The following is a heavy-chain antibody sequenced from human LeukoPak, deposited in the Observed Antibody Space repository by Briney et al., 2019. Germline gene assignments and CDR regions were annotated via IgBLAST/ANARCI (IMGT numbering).Heavy chain of an antibody. D-gene: IGHD1-26*01. CDR2: IWYDGSNK. V-gene: IGHV3-33*01. J-gene: IGHJ4*02. CDR3: ASEVGATTGY. CDR1: GFTFSSYG. Sequence: GGSLSLSCAASGFTFSSYGMHWVRQAPGKGLEWVAVIWYDGSNKYYADSVKGRFTISRDNSKNTLYLQMNSLRAEDTAVYYCASEVGATTGYWGQGTLVTVSS.